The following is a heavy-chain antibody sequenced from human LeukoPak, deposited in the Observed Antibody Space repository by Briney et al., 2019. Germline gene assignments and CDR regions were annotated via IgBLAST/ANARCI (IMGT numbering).Heavy chain of an antibody. CDR1: GFTFSTYS. D-gene: IGHD2-8*02. Sequence: GGSLRLSWAASGFTFSTYSMTLVRQARGKGLEWVSVISRSGDITYYADSVRGRVTISRDNFKITLFLQMDRLRAEDTDLYYCATLVSGSRTIDYWGQGTPVTVSS. CDR3: ATLVSGSRTIDY. CDR2: ISRSGDIT. V-gene: IGHV3-23*01. J-gene: IGHJ4*02.